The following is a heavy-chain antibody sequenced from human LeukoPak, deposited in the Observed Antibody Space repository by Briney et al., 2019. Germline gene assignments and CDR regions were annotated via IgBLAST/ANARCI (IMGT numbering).Heavy chain of an antibody. CDR1: GFTFSSYS. Sequence: GGSLRLSCAASGFTFSSYSMNWVRQAPGEGLEWVSSISSSSSYIYYADSVKGRFTISRDNAKNSLYLQMNSLRVEDTAVYYCVREGYFVFDFWGQGALVTVSS. CDR2: ISSSSSYI. CDR3: VREGYFVFDF. J-gene: IGHJ4*02. V-gene: IGHV3-21*01. D-gene: IGHD2-21*01.